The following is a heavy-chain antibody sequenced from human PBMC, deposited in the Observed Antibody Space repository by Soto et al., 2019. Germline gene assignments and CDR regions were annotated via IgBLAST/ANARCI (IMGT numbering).Heavy chain of an antibody. D-gene: IGHD5-12*01. CDR3: ARCRIVATIEFWFDP. J-gene: IGHJ5*02. V-gene: IGHV4-31*03. CDR2: IYYSGST. Sequence: NPSETLSLTCTVSGGSISSGGYYWSWIRQHPGKGLEWIGYIYYSGSTYYNPSLKSRVTISVDTSKNQFSLKLSSVTAADTAVYYCARCRIVATIEFWFDPWGQGTLVTVSS. CDR1: GGSISSGGYY.